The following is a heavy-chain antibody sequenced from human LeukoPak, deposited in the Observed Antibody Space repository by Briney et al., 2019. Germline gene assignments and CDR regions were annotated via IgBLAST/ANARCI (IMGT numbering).Heavy chain of an antibody. CDR2: ISSSGSTI. Sequence: PGGSLRLSCAASGFTFSDYYMSWIRQAPGKGLEWVSYISSSGSTIYYADSMKGRFTISRDNAKNSLYLQMNSLRAEDTAVYYCARESYYYDSSGYYVYYFDHWGQGTLVTVSS. V-gene: IGHV3-11*01. J-gene: IGHJ4*02. D-gene: IGHD3-22*01. CDR1: GFTFSDYY. CDR3: ARESYYYDSSGYYVYYFDH.